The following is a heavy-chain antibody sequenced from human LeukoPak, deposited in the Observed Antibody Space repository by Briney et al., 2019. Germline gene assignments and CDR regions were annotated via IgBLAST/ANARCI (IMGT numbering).Heavy chain of an antibody. D-gene: IGHD3-9*01. CDR1: GGSISSSSYY. J-gene: IGHJ4*02. V-gene: IGHV4-39*07. CDR3: ARALIQLRYFDWLPQGGFYFDY. CDR2: INHSGST. Sequence: WETLSLTCTVSGGSISSSSYYWGWIRQPPGKGLEWIGEINHSGSTNYNPSLKSRVTISVDTSKNQFSLKLSSVTAADTAVYYCARALIQLRYFDWLPQGGFYFDYWGQGTLVTVSS.